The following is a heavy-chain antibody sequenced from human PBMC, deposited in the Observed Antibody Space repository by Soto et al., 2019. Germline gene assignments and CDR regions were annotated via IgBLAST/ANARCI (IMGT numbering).Heavy chain of an antibody. CDR3: ARGRSSYYGSGSYVAYWFDP. V-gene: IGHV4-34*01. CDR1: GGSFSGYY. D-gene: IGHD3-10*01. Sequence: SETLSLTCAVYGGSFSGYYWSWIRQPPGKGLEWIGEINHSGSTNYNPSLKSRVTISVDTSKNQFSLKLSSVTAADTAVYYCARGRSSYYGSGSYVAYWFDPWGQGTLVTVSS. CDR2: INHSGST. J-gene: IGHJ5*02.